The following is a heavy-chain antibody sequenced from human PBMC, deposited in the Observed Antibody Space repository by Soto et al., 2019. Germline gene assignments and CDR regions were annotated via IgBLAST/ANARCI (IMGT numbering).Heavy chain of an antibody. Sequence: QVQLQQWGAGLLKPSETLSLTCAVSGEPFTDHFCTWIRQAPGKGLEWIGEINHGGRTYFNPSLKSRVTLSVDTSKNQFSLVLVSLTAADTGVYYCARGRVTNYYYYGADVWCQGTTVTVSS. CDR3: ARGRVTNYYYYGADV. CDR2: INHGGRT. V-gene: IGHV4-34*02. D-gene: IGHD2-8*01. J-gene: IGHJ6*02. CDR1: GEPFTDHF.